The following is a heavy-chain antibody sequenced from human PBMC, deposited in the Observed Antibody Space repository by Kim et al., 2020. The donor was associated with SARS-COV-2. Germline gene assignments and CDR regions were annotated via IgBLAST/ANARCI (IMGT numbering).Heavy chain of an antibody. CDR3: ARGGITSDAFDI. Sequence: GGSLRLSCAASAFTFSSYGMHWVRQAPGKGLEWVAVIWYDGSNKYYADSVKGRFTISRDNSKNTLYLQMNSLRAEDTAVYYCARGGITSDAFDIWGQGTMVTVSS. CDR2: IWYDGSNK. CDR1: AFTFSSYG. V-gene: IGHV3-33*01. J-gene: IGHJ3*02. D-gene: IGHD3-10*01.